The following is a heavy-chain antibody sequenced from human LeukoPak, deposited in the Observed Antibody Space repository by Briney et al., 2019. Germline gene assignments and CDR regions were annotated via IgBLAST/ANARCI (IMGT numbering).Heavy chain of an antibody. Sequence: PGGSLRLSCTASGFTFSDYYMDWVRQAPGKGLEWVGRTRKKANSYTTEYAASVKGRFTISRDDSKNLLYPQMNSLTTDDTAVYYCTRSCTGTRLYYFDYWGQGTLVTVSS. J-gene: IGHJ4*02. D-gene: IGHD1/OR15-1a*01. CDR3: TRSCTGTRLYYFDY. V-gene: IGHV3-72*01. CDR1: GFTFSDYY. CDR2: TRKKANSYTT.